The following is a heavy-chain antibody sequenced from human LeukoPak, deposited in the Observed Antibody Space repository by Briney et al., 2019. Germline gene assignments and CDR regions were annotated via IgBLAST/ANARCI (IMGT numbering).Heavy chain of an antibody. CDR1: GGSISSYY. J-gene: IGHJ3*02. D-gene: IGHD3-22*01. Sequence: PSETLSLTCTVSGGSISSYYWSWIRQPPGKGLEWIGYIYYSGSTNYNPSLKSRVTISVDTSKNQFSLKLSSVTAADTAVYYCARGSEATYYYDSSGSLDAFDIWGQGTMVTVSS. CDR3: ARGSEATYYYDSSGSLDAFDI. V-gene: IGHV4-59*01. CDR2: IYYSGST.